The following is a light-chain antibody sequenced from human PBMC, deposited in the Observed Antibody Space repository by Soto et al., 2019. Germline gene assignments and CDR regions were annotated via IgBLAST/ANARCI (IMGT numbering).Light chain of an antibody. Sequence: EIVMTQSPATLSVSPGERGTLSCRASESVSGNLAWYQQKPGQAPRLLIYDTASRATAIPARFSGSGSGTEFTLTISSLQSEDFAVYYCQQYSKWPTFGQGTRLEIK. J-gene: IGKJ5*01. CDR3: QQYSKWPT. V-gene: IGKV3-15*01. CDR1: ESVSGN. CDR2: DTA.